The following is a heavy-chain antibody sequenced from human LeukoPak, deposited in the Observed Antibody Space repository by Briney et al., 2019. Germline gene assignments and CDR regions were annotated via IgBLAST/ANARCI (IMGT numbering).Heavy chain of an antibody. CDR3: VSAKFLVRGVSWFDP. D-gene: IGHD3-10*01. CDR2: INTSGST. V-gene: IGHV4-61*02. Sequence: SETLSLTCSVFGGSISSSSYYWSWIRQPAGKGLEWIGRINTSGSTNYNPSLKSRVTISVDTSKNQFSLKLTSVTAADTAVYYCVSAKFLVRGVSWFDPWGQGTLVTVSS. CDR1: GGSISSSSYY. J-gene: IGHJ5*02.